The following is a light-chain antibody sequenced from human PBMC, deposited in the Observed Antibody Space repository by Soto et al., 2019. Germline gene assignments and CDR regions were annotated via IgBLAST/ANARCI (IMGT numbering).Light chain of an antibody. J-gene: IGLJ2*01. V-gene: IGLV2-11*01. CDR3: CSYAGRSVV. CDR1: SSNVGGYNY. CDR2: DVS. Sequence: QAVLTQPRSVSGSPGQSVTISCTGTSSNVGGYNYVSWYQQHPGKAPKVMIYDVSKRPSGVPDRFSGSKSGNTASLTISGLQAEDEADYYCCSYAGRSVVFGGGTKVTVL.